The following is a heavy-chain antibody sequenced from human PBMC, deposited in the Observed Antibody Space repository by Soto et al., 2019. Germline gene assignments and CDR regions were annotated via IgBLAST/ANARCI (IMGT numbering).Heavy chain of an antibody. V-gene: IGHV1-46*01. D-gene: IGHD3-22*01. Sequence: GASVKVSCKASGYTFTSYYIHWVRQAPGQGLEWMGMINAGGGSTKYAQKFQGRVTITRDTSASTAYMELSSLRSEDTAVYYCARVTYYYDSSGPTPDAFDIWGQGTMVTVSS. CDR1: GYTFTSYY. CDR2: INAGGGST. CDR3: ARVTYYYDSSGPTPDAFDI. J-gene: IGHJ3*02.